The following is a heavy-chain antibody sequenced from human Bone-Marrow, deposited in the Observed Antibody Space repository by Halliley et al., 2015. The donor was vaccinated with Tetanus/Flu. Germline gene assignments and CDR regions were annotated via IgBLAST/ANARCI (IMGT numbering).Heavy chain of an antibody. CDR3: ASHYGFSSDP. J-gene: IGHJ5*02. D-gene: IGHD3-3*01. CDR1: GGSISSTKW. CDR2: IYQTEST. Sequence: AVSGGSISSTKWWSWVRQPPGKGLEWIGQIYQTESTNYNPSLKSRVTISVDKSKNYISLRLRSGTAADTAIYYCASHYGFSSDPWGQGTLVIVSS. V-gene: IGHV4-4*02.